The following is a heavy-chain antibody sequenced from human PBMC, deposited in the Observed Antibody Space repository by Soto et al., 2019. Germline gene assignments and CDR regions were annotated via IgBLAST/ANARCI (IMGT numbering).Heavy chain of an antibody. CDR2: IYYSGST. V-gene: IGHV4-61*01. Sequence: PSETLSLTCTVSGGSVSSGSYYWSWIRQPPGKGLEWIGYIYYSGSTNYNPSLKSRVTISVDTSKKQFPLKMSSVTAADTAVYYCAMITGDWFDPWGQGTLVTVSS. CDR3: AMITGDWFDP. D-gene: IGHD3-16*01. J-gene: IGHJ5*02. CDR1: GGSVSSGSYY.